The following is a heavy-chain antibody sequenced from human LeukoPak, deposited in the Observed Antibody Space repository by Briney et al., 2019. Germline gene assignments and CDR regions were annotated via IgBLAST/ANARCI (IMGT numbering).Heavy chain of an antibody. CDR1: GGSISSGGYY. D-gene: IGHD1-26*01. J-gene: IGHJ4*02. Sequence: SGTLSLTCTVSGGSISSGGYYWSWIRQPPGKGLEWIGYIYHSGSTYYNPSLKSRVTISVDRSKNQFSLKLSSVTAADTAVYYCARDPKGPGSYRSYFDYWGQGTLVTVSS. CDR3: ARDPKGPGSYRSYFDY. V-gene: IGHV4-30-2*01. CDR2: IYHSGST.